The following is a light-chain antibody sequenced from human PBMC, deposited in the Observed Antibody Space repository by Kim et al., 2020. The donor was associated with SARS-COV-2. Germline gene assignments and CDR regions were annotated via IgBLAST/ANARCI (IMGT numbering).Light chain of an antibody. CDR1: ISATGS. Sequence: APGKASRVTCGGNISATGSVHWYQQKPGRAPVLVIYVDTDRPSGIPERFSGSNSGNTGTLTISRVEAGDEADYYCQVWDSTNDRGIFGGGTALTVL. J-gene: IGLJ2*01. V-gene: IGLV3-21*03. CDR2: VDT. CDR3: QVWDSTNDRGI.